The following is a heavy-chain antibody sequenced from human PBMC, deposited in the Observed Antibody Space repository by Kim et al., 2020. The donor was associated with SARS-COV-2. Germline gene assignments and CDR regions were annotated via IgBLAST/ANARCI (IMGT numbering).Heavy chain of an antibody. CDR3: ARGGDCSSTSCYLLGLNWFDP. Sequence: GGSLRLSCAASGFTFSSYWMHWVRQAPGKGLVWVSRINSDGSSTSYADSVKGRFTISRDNAKNTLYLQMNSLRAEDTAVYYCARGGDCSSTSCYLLGLNWFDPWGQGTLVTVSS. CDR1: GFTFSSYW. J-gene: IGHJ5*02. D-gene: IGHD2-2*01. CDR2: INSDGSST. V-gene: IGHV3-74*01.